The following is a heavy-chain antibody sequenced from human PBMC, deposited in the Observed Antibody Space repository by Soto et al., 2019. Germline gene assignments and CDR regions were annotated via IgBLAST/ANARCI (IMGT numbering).Heavy chain of an antibody. CDR3: ARVVRGVILSWFDP. CDR2: INHSGST. J-gene: IGHJ5*02. Sequence: SETLSLTCAVYGGSFSGYYWSWIRQPPGKGLEWIGEINHSGSTNYNPSLKSRVTISVDTSKNQFSLKLSSVTAADTAVYYCARVVRGVILSWFDPWGQGTLVTVSS. V-gene: IGHV4-34*01. CDR1: GGSFSGYY. D-gene: IGHD3-10*01.